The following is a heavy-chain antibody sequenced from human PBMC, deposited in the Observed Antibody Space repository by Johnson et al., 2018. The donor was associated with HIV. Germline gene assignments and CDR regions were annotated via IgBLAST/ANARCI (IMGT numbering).Heavy chain of an antibody. CDR2: INSDGSST. J-gene: IGHJ3*02. CDR3: AKDIVRFLEWLGAFDI. V-gene: IGHV3-74*01. Sequence: VQLVESGGGLVQPGGSLRLSCAASGFTFSSYWMHWVHQAPGKGLVWVSRINSDGSSTSYADSVKGRFTISRDNAKNTLYLQMNSLRAEDTAVYYCAKDIVRFLEWLGAFDIWGQGTMVTVSS. CDR1: GFTFSSYW. D-gene: IGHD3-3*01.